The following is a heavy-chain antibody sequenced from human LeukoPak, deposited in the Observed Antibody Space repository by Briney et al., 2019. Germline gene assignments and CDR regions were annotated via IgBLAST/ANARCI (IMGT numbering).Heavy chain of an antibody. Sequence: GGSLRLSCAASGFTFSNYWMHWVRQAPGKGLVWVSRINTDGSTTTYADSVKGRFTVSRDNAKNTLYLQMNSLRAEDTAVYYCARRGYYDFWFFDYWGQGTLVTVSS. CDR3: ARRGYYDFWFFDY. CDR1: GFTFSNYW. D-gene: IGHD3-3*01. CDR2: INTDGSTT. V-gene: IGHV3-74*01. J-gene: IGHJ4*02.